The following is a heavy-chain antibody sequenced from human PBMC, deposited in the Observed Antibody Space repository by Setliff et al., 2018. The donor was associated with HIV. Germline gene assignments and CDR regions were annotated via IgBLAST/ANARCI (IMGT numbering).Heavy chain of an antibody. CDR1: GFTFRNYG. V-gene: IGHV3-33*06. CDR3: AKAWGSGYPSFESALMFDV. J-gene: IGHJ4*02. Sequence: GGSLRLSCATSGFTFRNYGMFWVRQAPGKGLEWVAVIWYDGSNRYYADSVKGRFTISRDNSKKMLFLQMTSLRAEDTAIYYCAKAWGSGYPSFESALMFDVWGQGTLVTVSS. CDR2: IWYDGSNR. D-gene: IGHD3-3*01.